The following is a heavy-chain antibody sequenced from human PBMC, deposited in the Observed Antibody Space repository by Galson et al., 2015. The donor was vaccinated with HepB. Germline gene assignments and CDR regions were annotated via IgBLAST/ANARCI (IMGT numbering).Heavy chain of an antibody. J-gene: IGHJ4*02. V-gene: IGHV1-2*02. D-gene: IGHD3-3*01. CDR2: INPNSGGT. CDR1: GYTFTGYY. CDR3: ARDWDDFWSGYYPVFDY. Sequence: SVKVSCKASGYTFTGYYMHWVRQAPGQGLEWMGWINPNSGGTNYAQKFQGRVTMTRDTSISTAYMELSRLRSDDTAVYYCARDWDDFWSGYYPVFDYWGQGTLVTVSS.